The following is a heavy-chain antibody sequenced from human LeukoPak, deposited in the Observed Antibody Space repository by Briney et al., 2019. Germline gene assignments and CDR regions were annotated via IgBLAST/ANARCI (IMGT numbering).Heavy chain of an antibody. CDR2: INTNNGDT. D-gene: IGHD6-19*01. CDR3: ASWRGSGWYGFDY. CDR1: GYTFTRNA. Sequence: ASVKVSCKASGYTFTRNAMHWVRQAPGQGLEWMGWINTNNGDTKYSQKLQGRVTVTTDTSTSTAYMELRSLRSDDTAVYYCASWRGSGWYGFDYWGQGTLVTVSS. J-gene: IGHJ4*02. V-gene: IGHV1-3*04.